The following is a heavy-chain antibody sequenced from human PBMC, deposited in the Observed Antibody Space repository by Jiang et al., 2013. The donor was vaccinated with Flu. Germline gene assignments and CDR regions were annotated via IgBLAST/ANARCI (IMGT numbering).Heavy chain of an antibody. CDR3: ARRGYDFWSGYYNY. D-gene: IGHD3-3*01. CDR2: IYYSGST. V-gene: IGHV4-39*01. J-gene: IGHJ4*02. CDR1: GGSISSSSYY. Sequence: TCTVSGGSISSSSYYWGWIRQPPGKGLEWIGSIYYSGSTYYNPSLKSRVTISVDTSKNQFSLKLSSVTAADTAVYYCARRGYDFWSGYYNYWGQGTLVTVSS.